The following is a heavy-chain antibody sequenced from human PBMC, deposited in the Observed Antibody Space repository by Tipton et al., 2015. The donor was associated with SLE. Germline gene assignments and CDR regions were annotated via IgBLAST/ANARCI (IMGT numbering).Heavy chain of an antibody. CDR3: ARAGTGLCLDP. J-gene: IGHJ5*02. CDR2: ISSSSSYI. CDR1: GFTFSSYA. V-gene: IGHV3-21*01. Sequence: SLRLSCAASGFTFSSYAMHWVRQAPGKGLEWVSSISSSSSYIYYADSVKGRFTISRDNAKNSLYLQMNSLRAEDTAVYYCARAGTGLCLDPWGQGTLVTVSS. D-gene: IGHD1-1*01.